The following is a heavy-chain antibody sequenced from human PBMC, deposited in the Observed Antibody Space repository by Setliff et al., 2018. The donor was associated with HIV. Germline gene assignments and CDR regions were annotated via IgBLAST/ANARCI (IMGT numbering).Heavy chain of an antibody. J-gene: IGHJ5*02. D-gene: IGHD4-17*01. V-gene: IGHV1-69*05. CDR3: ARSLGHDYGDSDSPLYNWFDP. Sequence: GASVKVSCKASGYIFISYGFSWVRQAPGQGLEWMGGIIPIFGTANYAQKFQGRVTITTDESTNTAYMELSSLRSEDTAVYYCARSLGHDYGDSDSPLYNWFDPWGQGTLVTVSS. CDR2: IIPIFGTA. CDR1: GYIFISYG.